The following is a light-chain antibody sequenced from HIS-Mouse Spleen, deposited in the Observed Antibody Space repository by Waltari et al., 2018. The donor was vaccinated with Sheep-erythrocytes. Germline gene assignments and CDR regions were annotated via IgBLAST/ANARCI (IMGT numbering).Light chain of an antibody. CDR1: SSDVGGYNY. CDR3: SSYTSSSTWV. V-gene: IGLV2-14*03. Sequence: SALTQPASVSGSPGQSITISCPGTSSDVGGYNYVSWYQQHPGKAPKLMIYDVSNRPSGVSNRFSGSKSGNTASLTISGLQAEDEADYYCSSYTSSSTWVLGGGTKLTVL. CDR2: DVS. J-gene: IGLJ3*02.